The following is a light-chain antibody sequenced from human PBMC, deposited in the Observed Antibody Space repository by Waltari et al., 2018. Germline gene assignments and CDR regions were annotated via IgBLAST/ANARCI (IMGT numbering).Light chain of an antibody. V-gene: IGLV2-23*01. J-gene: IGLJ2*01. Sequence: QSALTQPASVSGSPGQSITLSCTGSTSDVGGYILVPWYRQFPNKAPQLIIYEGTRRPSGVSSRFSASKSGNTASLTISGLQAEDEALYFCSSYARSDNSVLFGGGTQLSVL. CDR2: EGT. CDR1: TSDVGGYIL. CDR3: SSYARSDNSVL.